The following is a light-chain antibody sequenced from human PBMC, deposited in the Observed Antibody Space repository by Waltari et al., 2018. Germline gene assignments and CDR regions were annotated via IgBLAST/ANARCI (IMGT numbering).Light chain of an antibody. Sequence: ELVMTHSPATLSVSPGERATLSCRASQSVSRNLAWYQQKPGQAPRLLMYGASNRATGIPARFSGSGSGTEFTLTISSLQSEDFALYYCQQYNNWPRTFGQGTKVEIK. J-gene: IGKJ1*01. CDR1: QSVSRN. CDR3: QQYNNWPRT. V-gene: IGKV3-15*01. CDR2: GAS.